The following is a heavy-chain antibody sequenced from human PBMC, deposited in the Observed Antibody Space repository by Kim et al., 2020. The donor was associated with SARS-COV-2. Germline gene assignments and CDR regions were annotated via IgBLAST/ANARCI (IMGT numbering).Heavy chain of an antibody. CDR2: INAGNGNT. CDR3: AREYKVRVRGVKDYYYGMDV. D-gene: IGHD3-10*01. Sequence: ASVKVSCKASGYTFTSYAMHWVRQAPGQRLEWMGWINAGNGNTKYSQKFQGRVTITRDTSASTAYMELSSLRSEDTAVYYCAREYKVRVRGVKDYYYGMDVWGQGTTVTVSS. V-gene: IGHV1-3*01. J-gene: IGHJ6*02. CDR1: GYTFTSYA.